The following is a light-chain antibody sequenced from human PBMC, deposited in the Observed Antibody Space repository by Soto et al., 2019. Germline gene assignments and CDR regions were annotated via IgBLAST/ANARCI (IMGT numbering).Light chain of an antibody. J-gene: IGLJ1*01. CDR3: CSYAGDSPYV. V-gene: IGLV2-23*02. CDR1: SSDVGNYNL. CDR2: EVS. Sequence: QSALTQPASVSGSPGQSITISCTGTSSDVGNYNLVSWYQHHPGKAPKLMIYEVSKRPSGVSNRFSGSKSGNTASLTISGLQAEDEADYYCCSYAGDSPYVFGTGTKVTVL.